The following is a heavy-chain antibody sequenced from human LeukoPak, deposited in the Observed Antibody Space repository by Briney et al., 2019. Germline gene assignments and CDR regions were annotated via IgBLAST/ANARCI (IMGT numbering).Heavy chain of an antibody. CDR3: ARDRGTAMENYYYYYYMDV. V-gene: IGHV1-2*02. CDR2: INPNSGGT. Sequence: ASVKVSCKASGYTFTGYYMHRVRQAPGQGLEWMGWINPNSGGTNYAQKFQGRVTMTRDTSIGTAYMELSRLRSDDTAVYYCARDRGTAMENYYYYYYMDVWGKGTTVTVSS. CDR1: GYTFTGYY. J-gene: IGHJ6*03. D-gene: IGHD5-18*01.